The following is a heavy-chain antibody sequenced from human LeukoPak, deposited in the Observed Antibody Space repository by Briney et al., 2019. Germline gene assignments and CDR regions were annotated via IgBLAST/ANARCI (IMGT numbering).Heavy chain of an antibody. Sequence: SETLSLTCAVYGGSFSGYYWSWIRQPPGKGLEWIGEINHSGSTNYNPSLKSRVTISVDTSKNQFSLKLSSVTAADTAVYYCARMREITMIVNWGQGTLVTVSS. D-gene: IGHD3-22*01. CDR3: ARMREITMIVN. CDR2: INHSGST. J-gene: IGHJ4*02. CDR1: GGSFSGYY. V-gene: IGHV4-34*01.